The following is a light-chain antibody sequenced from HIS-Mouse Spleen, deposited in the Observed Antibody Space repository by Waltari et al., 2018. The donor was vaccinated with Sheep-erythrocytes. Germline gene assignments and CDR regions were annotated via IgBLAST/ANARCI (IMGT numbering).Light chain of an antibody. Sequence: QSALTQPRSVSGSPGQSVTISFTGTSSYVGGSNYVSWYQQHPGKAPKLMIYDVSKRPSGVPDRFSGSKSGNTASLTISGLQAEDEADYYCCSYAGSYNHVFATGTKVTVL. CDR2: DVS. CDR1: SSYVGGSNY. J-gene: IGLJ1*01. CDR3: CSYAGSYNHV. V-gene: IGLV2-11*01.